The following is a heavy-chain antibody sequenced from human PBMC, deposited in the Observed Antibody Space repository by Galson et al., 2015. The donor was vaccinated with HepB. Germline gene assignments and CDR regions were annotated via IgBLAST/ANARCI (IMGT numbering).Heavy chain of an antibody. D-gene: IGHD3-10*01. Sequence: SLRLSCAASGFSFSTYGMHWVRQAPGKGLEWVAVIWYDGNNKDYADSVKGRFTISRDNSKNTLYLQMNSLRVEDTALYYCAKVFTGSGSHYDDGFDVWGQGTMVIVSP. CDR1: GFSFSTYG. V-gene: IGHV3-33*06. CDR3: AKVFTGSGSHYDDGFDV. J-gene: IGHJ3*01. CDR2: IWYDGNNK.